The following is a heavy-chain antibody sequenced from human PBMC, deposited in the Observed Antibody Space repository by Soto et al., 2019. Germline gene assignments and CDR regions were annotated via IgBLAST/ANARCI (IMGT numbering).Heavy chain of an antibody. D-gene: IGHD6-6*01. J-gene: IGHJ6*02. Sequence: GESLKISCKGSGYGYTSYWVSWVRQSPGRGLERLGINNPADSETNYSPSFQGQVTISADRSTSTAFLQWSSLKASDTAMYYCVRRAEGRPGDGYYYVALDVWGQGTTVTVSS. CDR2: NNPADSET. V-gene: IGHV5-51*01. CDR3: VRRAEGRPGDGYYYVALDV. CDR1: GYGYTSYW.